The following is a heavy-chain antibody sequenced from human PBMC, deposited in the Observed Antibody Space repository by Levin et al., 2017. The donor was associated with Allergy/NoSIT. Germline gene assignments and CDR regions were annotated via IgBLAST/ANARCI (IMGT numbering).Heavy chain of an antibody. CDR2: ISGSGGST. J-gene: IGHJ3*02. Sequence: GESLKISCAASGFTFSSYAMSWVRQAPGKGLEWVSGISGSGGSTYYADSVKGRFTISRDNSKNTLYLQMNSLRAADTAMYHCAKVTRGDYSGSGGGPGAFDIWGQGAMVTVSS. CDR3: AKVTRGDYSGSGGGPGAFDI. V-gene: IGHV3-23*01. CDR1: GFTFSSYA. D-gene: IGHD3-10*01.